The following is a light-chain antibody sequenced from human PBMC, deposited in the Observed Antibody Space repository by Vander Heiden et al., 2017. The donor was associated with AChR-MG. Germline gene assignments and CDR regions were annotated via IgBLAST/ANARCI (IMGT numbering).Light chain of an antibody. Sequence: IVLPQSLGTLSLSPGERATLSCRASQSVSSSYLAWYQQKPGQAPRLLIYGASSSSTAIPDRFSGSGYGTDFTLTISRRVPEDFAVYYCQQNGSSPLYTFGQGTKLDIK. CDR3: QQNGSSPLYT. CDR2: GAS. CDR1: QSVSSSY. V-gene: IGKV3-20*01. J-gene: IGKJ2*01.